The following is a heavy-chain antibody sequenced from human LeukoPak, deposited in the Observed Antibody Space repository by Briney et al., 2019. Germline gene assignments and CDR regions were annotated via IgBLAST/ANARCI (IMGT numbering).Heavy chain of an antibody. J-gene: IGHJ4*02. V-gene: IGHV1-2*02. Sequence: ASVKVSCKASGYTFTGHYMHWVRQAPGQGLEWMGWINPNSGGTNYAQKFQGRVTMTRDTSISTAYMELSRLRSDDTAVYYCARGDQLKQWPISFDYWGQGTLVTVSS. CDR2: INPNSGGT. CDR3: ARGDQLKQWPISFDY. CDR1: GYTFTGHY. D-gene: IGHD6-19*01.